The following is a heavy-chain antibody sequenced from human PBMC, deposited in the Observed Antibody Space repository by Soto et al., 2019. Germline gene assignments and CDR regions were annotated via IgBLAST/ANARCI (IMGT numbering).Heavy chain of an antibody. J-gene: IGHJ5*02. CDR3: ARDYWAYYDSNPLFAP. CDR2: ISYDGSNK. V-gene: IGHV3-30-3*01. Sequence: PGGSLRLSCAASGFTFSSYAMHWVRQAPGKGLECVAVISYDGSNKYYAESVKGLFTISRDNSKNTLYLQINSLRAEDTAVYYCARDYWAYYDSNPLFAPWGQGPLVTVSS. D-gene: IGHD3-22*01. CDR1: GFTFSSYA.